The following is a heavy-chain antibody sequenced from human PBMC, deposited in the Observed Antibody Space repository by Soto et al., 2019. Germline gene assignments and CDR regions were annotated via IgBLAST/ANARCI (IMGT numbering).Heavy chain of an antibody. J-gene: IGHJ3*02. Sequence: GGALRLSCGGSGFTFSGLYMSWVRQAPGEGLEWVSYISSSGSTIYYADSVKGRFTISRDNAKNSLYLQMNSLRAEDTAVYYCARENSSSWYSSIDAFDIWGQGTMVTVSS. D-gene: IGHD6-13*01. CDR2: ISSSGSTI. CDR3: ARENSSSWYSSIDAFDI. CDR1: GFTFSGLY. V-gene: IGHV3-11*01.